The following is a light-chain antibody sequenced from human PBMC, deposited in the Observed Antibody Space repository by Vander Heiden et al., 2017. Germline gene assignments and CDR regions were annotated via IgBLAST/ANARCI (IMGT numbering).Light chain of an antibody. CDR1: QSVSSN. CDR3: QHYNTSPPHT. J-gene: IGKJ2*01. Sequence: EIVMTQSPATLSVSPGERATLSCRASQSVSSNLAWYQQKPGQAPRLLIYGASTRATGTPARFSGSAYGTEFTLTISRLHSEDFAVYYCQHYNTSPPHTFGPGTKLEIK. CDR2: GAS. V-gene: IGKV3-15*01.